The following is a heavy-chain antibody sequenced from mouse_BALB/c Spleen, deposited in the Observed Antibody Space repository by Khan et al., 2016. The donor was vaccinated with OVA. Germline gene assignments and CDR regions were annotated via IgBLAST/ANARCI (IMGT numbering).Heavy chain of an antibody. Sequence: EVELVESGGGLVKPGGSLKLSCAASGFTFSDYYMYWVRQTPEKRLEWVATISDGGSYTYYPDSVKGRFTISRDNAKNNLYLQMSSLKSEDTVMYYCARGGYGTLAYWGQGTLVTVSA. D-gene: IGHD1-1*01. CDR2: ISDGGSYT. CDR1: GFTFSDYY. J-gene: IGHJ3*01. CDR3: ARGGYGTLAY. V-gene: IGHV5-4*02.